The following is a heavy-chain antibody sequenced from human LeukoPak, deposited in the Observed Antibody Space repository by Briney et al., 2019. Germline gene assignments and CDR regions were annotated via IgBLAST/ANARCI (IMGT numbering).Heavy chain of an antibody. J-gene: IGHJ4*02. Sequence: RPGGSLRLSCAASGFTFNSYAMSWVRQAPGKGLEWVSAISGSGGNTYYADSVKGRFTISRDNSKNTVYLQMNSMRAEDTAVYYCAKDTGSGYYDSHFDYWGQGTLVTVSS. CDR2: ISGSGGNT. CDR3: AKDTGSGYYDSHFDY. V-gene: IGHV3-23*01. CDR1: GFTFNSYA. D-gene: IGHD3-3*01.